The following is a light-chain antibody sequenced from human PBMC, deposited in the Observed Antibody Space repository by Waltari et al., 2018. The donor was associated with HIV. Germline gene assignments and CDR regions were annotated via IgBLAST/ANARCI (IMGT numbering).Light chain of an antibody. CDR1: RTVISN. Sequence: IVLTQSPATLSVSPGEGATLSCWASRTVISNLAWYQQRPGQAPRLLIYGASSRATGIPARFSGSGSGTEFTLTISSLQSEDFAVYYCQQYYTWPPKWTFGQGTKVEI. J-gene: IGKJ1*01. CDR3: QQYYTWPPKWT. CDR2: GAS. V-gene: IGKV3-15*01.